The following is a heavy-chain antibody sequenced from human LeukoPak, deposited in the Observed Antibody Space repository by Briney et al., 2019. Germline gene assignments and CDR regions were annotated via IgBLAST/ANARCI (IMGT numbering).Heavy chain of an antibody. CDR2: IKQDGSEK. V-gene: IGHV3-7*01. Sequence: GGSLRLSCAAPGFTFNSYWLSWVRQAPGKGLEWVANIKQDGSEKHYVDSVKGRFTISRDNAKNSLYLQMNSLRAEDTAVYYCARVGFSDAFDIWGQGTMVTVSS. CDR3: ARVGFSDAFDI. CDR1: GFTFNSYW. D-gene: IGHD3-3*02. J-gene: IGHJ3*02.